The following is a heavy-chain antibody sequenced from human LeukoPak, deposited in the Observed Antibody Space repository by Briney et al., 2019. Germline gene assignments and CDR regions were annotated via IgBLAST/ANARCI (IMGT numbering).Heavy chain of an antibody. D-gene: IGHD6-13*01. CDR1: GYSFTNYW. V-gene: IGHV5-51*01. CDR3: ARIKSRKAAVNDAFVI. Sequence: GESLKISCKGSGYSFTNYWIGWVRQMPGKGLEWMGIIYPGDSDTRYSPSFQGQVTISADKSISTAYLQWSSLKASDTAMYYCARIKSRKAAVNDAFVIWGQGKLVTVFS. CDR2: IYPGDSDT. J-gene: IGHJ3*02.